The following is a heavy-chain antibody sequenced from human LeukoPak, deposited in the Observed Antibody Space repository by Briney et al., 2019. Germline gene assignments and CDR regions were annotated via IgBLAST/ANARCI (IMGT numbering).Heavy chain of an antibody. D-gene: IGHD6-6*01. J-gene: IGHJ6*03. Sequence: SETLSLTCTVSGGSISSGSYYWSWIRQPAGKGLEWIGRIYTSGSTNYNPSLKSRVTMSVDTSKNQFSLKLSSVTAADTAGYYCARDPARPEDYYYYYMDVWGKGTTVTVSS. CDR1: GGSISSGSYY. CDR3: ARDPARPEDYYYYYMDV. CDR2: IYTSGST. V-gene: IGHV4-61*02.